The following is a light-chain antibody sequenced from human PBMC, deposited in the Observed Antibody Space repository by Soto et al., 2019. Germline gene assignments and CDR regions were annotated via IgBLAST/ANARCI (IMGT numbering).Light chain of an antibody. CDR2: EVS. CDR3: SSHTSSSIWV. CDR1: SSDVGDYNF. V-gene: IGLV2-14*03. J-gene: IGLJ3*02. Sequence: QSVLTQPASVSGSPGQSITISCTGTSSDVGDYNFASWYQQLPGKAPKLMIYEVSHRPAGVSNRFSGYKSGNTASLTISGLLAEDEAHYCCSSHTSSSIWVFGGGTQLTVL.